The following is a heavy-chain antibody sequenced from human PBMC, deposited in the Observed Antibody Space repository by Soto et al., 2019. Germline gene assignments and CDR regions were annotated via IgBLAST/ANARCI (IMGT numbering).Heavy chain of an antibody. Sequence: GGSLRLSCAASGFTFSSYAMSWVRQAPGKGLEWVSAISGSGGSTYYADSVKGRFTISRDNSKNTLYLQMNSLRAEDTAVYYCANLKGILTGYGGFDYWGQGTLVTVSS. D-gene: IGHD3-9*01. V-gene: IGHV3-23*01. CDR2: ISGSGGST. CDR1: GFTFSSYA. CDR3: ANLKGILTGYGGFDY. J-gene: IGHJ4*02.